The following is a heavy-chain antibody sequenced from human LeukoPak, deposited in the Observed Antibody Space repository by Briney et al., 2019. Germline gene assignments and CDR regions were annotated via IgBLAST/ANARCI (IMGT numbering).Heavy chain of an antibody. J-gene: IGHJ4*02. CDR2: ISSSSSYI. D-gene: IGHD6-13*01. CDR3: ARGVKAAADNY. V-gene: IGHV3-21*01. Sequence: GGSLRLSCAASGFTFSSYSMNWVRQAPGKGLEWVSSISSSSSYIYYAGSVKGRFTISRDNAKNSLYLQMNSLRAEDTAVYYCARGVKAAADNYWGQGTLVTVTS. CDR1: GFTFSSYS.